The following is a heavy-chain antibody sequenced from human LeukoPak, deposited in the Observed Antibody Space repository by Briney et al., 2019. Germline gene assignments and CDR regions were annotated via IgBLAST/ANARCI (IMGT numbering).Heavy chain of an antibody. D-gene: IGHD6-19*01. CDR1: GGSISSYY. Sequence: SETLSLTCTVSGGSISSYYWSWIRQPAGKGLEWIGRIYTSGSTNYNPSLKSRVTMSVDTSKNQFSLKLSSVTAADTAVYYCARDKYSSGWYELNYWGQGTLVTVSS. CDR2: IYTSGST. V-gene: IGHV4-4*07. J-gene: IGHJ4*02. CDR3: ARDKYSSGWYELNY.